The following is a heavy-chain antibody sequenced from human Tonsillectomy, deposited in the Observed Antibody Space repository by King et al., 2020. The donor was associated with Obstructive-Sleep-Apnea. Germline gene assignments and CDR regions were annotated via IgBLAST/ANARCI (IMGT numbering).Heavy chain of an antibody. CDR3: AKPGGIAVAGGAFDI. V-gene: IGHV3-33*06. CDR2: IWYDGSNK. Sequence: VQLVESGGGVVQPGRSLRLSCAASGFTFSSYGMHWVRQAPGKGLEWVAVIWYDGSNKYYADSVKGRFTISRDNSKNTPYLQMNSLRAEDTAVYYCAKPGGIAVAGGAFDIWGQGTMVTVSS. J-gene: IGHJ3*02. CDR1: GFTFSSYG. D-gene: IGHD6-19*01.